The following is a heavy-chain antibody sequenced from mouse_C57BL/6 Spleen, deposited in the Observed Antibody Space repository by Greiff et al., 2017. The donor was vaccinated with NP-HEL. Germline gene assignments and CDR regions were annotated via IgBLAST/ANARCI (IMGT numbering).Heavy chain of an antibody. CDR2: INPNNGGT. Sequence: VQLQQSGPELVKPGASVKISCKASGYTFTDYYMNWVKQSHGKSLEWIGDINPNNGGTSYNQHFQGKATLTVDKSSSTDYMELRSLTSKDSAVYYCARCPFITTGINYWGQGTTLTVSS. V-gene: IGHV1-26*01. CDR3: ARCPFITTGINY. J-gene: IGHJ2*01. D-gene: IGHD1-1*01. CDR1: GYTFTDYY.